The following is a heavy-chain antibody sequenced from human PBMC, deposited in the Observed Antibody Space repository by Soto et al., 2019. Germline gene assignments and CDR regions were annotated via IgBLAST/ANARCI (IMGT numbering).Heavy chain of an antibody. V-gene: IGHV2-5*02. CDR1: GFSLSSSGVA. J-gene: IGHJ4*02. Sequence: GSGPPLVNPTQTLTLTCTFSGFSLSSSGVAVDWVRQPPGKALEWLALIYWDDDKRYSPSLKNRLTITNDTSKNQVVLTLTNMDPVDTATYYCVHNSYSGGAGYWGQGTLVTVSS. CDR2: IYWDDDK. D-gene: IGHD6-25*01. CDR3: VHNSYSGGAGY.